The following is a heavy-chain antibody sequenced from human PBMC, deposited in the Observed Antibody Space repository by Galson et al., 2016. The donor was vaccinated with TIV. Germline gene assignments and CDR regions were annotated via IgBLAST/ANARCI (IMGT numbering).Heavy chain of an antibody. D-gene: IGHD5-24*01. CDR2: TDWDGDK. CDR1: GFSLTTHGMC. Sequence: PALVTPTQTLTLTCTFSGFSLTTHGMCVSWIRQPPGKALEWLARTDWDGDKFYSTSLPTRLSISKDTSTNQVVLTLSNVDPVDTATYFCARSSIRDVSTHRFFDYWGQGTLVTVSS. V-gene: IGHV2-70*17. CDR3: ARSSIRDVSTHRFFDY. J-gene: IGHJ4*02.